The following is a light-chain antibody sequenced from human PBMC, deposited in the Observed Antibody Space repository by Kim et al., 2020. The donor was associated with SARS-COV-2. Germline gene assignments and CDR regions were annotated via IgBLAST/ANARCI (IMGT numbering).Light chain of an antibody. CDR2: VEGSGSY. V-gene: IGLV4-60*03. J-gene: IGLJ3*02. CDR1: RGHTNYF. Sequence: SSVKLPCPRSRGHTNYFIAWHQHQPGKAPRFLMKVEGSGSYNKGGGVPDRFSGSRSGTDRYLIISNLQSEDEADYYCETWDSNIQVFGGGTQLTVL. CDR3: ETWDSNIQV.